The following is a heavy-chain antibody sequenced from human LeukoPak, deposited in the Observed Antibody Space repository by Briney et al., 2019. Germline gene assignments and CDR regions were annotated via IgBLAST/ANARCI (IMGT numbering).Heavy chain of an antibody. V-gene: IGHV1-2*02. D-gene: IGHD6-19*01. CDR3: ARRDKGIAVAVTFDY. Sequence: ASVKVSCKASGYTVTDYYIHWVRQAPGQGLEWIGSINPNSGGTDYAQKFQGRVTMTRDMSSRTAHMDLSSLRSDDTAVYYCARRDKGIAVAVTFDYWGQGTLVTVSS. CDR1: GYTVTDYY. CDR2: INPNSGGT. J-gene: IGHJ4*02.